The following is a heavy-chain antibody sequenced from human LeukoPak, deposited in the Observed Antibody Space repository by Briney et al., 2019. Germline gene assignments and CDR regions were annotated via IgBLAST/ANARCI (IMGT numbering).Heavy chain of an antibody. CDR2: IYYSGST. CDR3: ARVGYSSGWSPHGFDY. Sequence: PSETLSLSCSVSGGSISSYYWSWIRQPPGKGLEWIGYIYYSGSTNYNPSLKSRVTISVDTSKNQFSLKLSSVTAADTAVYYCARVGYSSGWSPHGFDYWGQGTLVTVSS. V-gene: IGHV4-59*01. D-gene: IGHD6-19*01. CDR1: GGSISSYY. J-gene: IGHJ4*02.